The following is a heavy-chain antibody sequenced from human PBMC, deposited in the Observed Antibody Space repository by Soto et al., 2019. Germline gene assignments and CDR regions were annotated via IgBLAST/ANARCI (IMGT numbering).Heavy chain of an antibody. J-gene: IGHJ4*02. CDR2: IYYSGST. CDR3: ARDDDYGDYPYY. V-gene: IGHV4-39*02. CDR1: GGSISSSSYY. D-gene: IGHD4-17*01. Sequence: SETLSLTCTVSGGSISSSSYYWGWIRQPPGKGLEWIGSIYYSGSTYYNPSLKSRVTISVDTSKNQFSLKLSSVTAADTAVYYCARDDDYGDYPYYWGQGTLVTVSS.